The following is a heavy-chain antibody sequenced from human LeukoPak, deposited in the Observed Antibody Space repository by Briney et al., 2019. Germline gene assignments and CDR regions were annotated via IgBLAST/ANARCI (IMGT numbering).Heavy chain of an antibody. Sequence: ASVKVSCKASGYTFTSYDINWVRQATGQGLEWMGWMNPNSGNAGYAQKFQGRVTMTRNSSISTAYMELSSLRSEDTAVYYCATDPSITMVRGVIIPPLWGQGTLVTVSS. CDR1: GYTFTSYD. D-gene: IGHD3-10*01. CDR2: MNPNSGNA. CDR3: ATDPSITMVRGVIIPPL. J-gene: IGHJ4*02. V-gene: IGHV1-8*01.